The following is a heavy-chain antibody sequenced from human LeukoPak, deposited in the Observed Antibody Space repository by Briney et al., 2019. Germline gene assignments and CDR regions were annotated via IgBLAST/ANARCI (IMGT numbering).Heavy chain of an antibody. D-gene: IGHD3-16*02. J-gene: IGHJ4*02. Sequence: GGSLRLSCAASGFTFSSYWMSWVRQAPGKGLEWVANIKQDGSDKYYVDSAKGRFTISRDNGKNSLYLQMNSLRAEDTAVYYCAASASGYVWGSYRPSHFDYWGQGTLVTVSS. CDR2: IKQDGSDK. CDR3: AASASGYVWGSYRPSHFDY. CDR1: GFTFSSYW. V-gene: IGHV3-7*01.